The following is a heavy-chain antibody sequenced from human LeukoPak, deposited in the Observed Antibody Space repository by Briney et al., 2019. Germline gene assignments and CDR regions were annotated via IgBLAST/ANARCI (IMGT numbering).Heavy chain of an antibody. CDR1: GGSFSGYY. J-gene: IGHJ4*02. Sequence: SETLSLTCAVYGGSFSGYYWSWIRQPPGKGLEWIGEINHSGSTNYNPSLKSRVTISVDTSKNLFSLKLSSVTAADTAVYYCARSIVGATSLDYWGQGTLVTVSS. CDR3: ARSIVGATSLDY. V-gene: IGHV4-34*01. CDR2: INHSGST. D-gene: IGHD1-26*01.